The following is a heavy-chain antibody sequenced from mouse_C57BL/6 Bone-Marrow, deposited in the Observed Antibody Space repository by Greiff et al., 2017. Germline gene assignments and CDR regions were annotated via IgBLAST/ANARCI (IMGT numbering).Heavy chain of an antibody. J-gene: IGHJ2*01. CDR2: IDPSDSYT. V-gene: IGHV1-59*01. CDR3: ARGGNLGGSREDYFDY. D-gene: IGHD1-1*01. CDR1: GYTFTSYW. Sequence: QVQLQQPGAELVRPGTSVKLSCKASGYTFTSYWMHWVQQRPGQGLEWIGVIDPSDSYTNYNQKFKGKATLTVDTSSSTAYLQLSSLTSEDSADYYCARGGNLGGSREDYFDYWGQGTTLTVSS.